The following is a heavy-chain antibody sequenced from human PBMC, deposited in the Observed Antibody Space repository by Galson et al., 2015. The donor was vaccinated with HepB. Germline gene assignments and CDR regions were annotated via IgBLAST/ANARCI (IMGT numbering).Heavy chain of an antibody. V-gene: IGHV3-30*18. CDR1: GFTFSSYG. D-gene: IGHD2-2*01. CDR2: ISYDGSNK. Sequence: SLRLSCAASGFTFSSYGMHWVRQAPGKGLEWVAVISYDGSNKYYADSVKGRFTISRDNSKNTLYLQMNSLRAEDTAVYYCAKDSRKVVPAAMSPDYWGQGTLVTVSS. CDR3: AKDSRKVVPAAMSPDY. J-gene: IGHJ4*02.